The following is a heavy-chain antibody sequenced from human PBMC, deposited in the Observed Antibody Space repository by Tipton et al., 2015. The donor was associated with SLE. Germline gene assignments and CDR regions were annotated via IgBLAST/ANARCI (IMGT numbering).Heavy chain of an antibody. V-gene: IGHV3-21*01. Sequence: SLRLSCAASGFTFSSYSMNWVRQAPGKGLEWVSSISSSSSYIYYADSVKGRFTISRDNAKNSLYLQMNSLRAEDTAVYYCARDSAAAGGALDWGQGTLVTVSS. CDR1: GFTFSSYS. CDR3: ARDSAAAGGALD. CDR2: ISSSSSYI. D-gene: IGHD6-13*01. J-gene: IGHJ4*02.